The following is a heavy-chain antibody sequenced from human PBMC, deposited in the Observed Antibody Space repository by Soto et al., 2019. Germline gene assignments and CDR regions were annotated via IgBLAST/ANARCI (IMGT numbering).Heavy chain of an antibody. J-gene: IGHJ4*02. CDR2: INVGNGNT. D-gene: IGHD3-16*01. CDR1: GYTFTNYP. V-gene: IGHV1-3*01. Sequence: VQLVQSGAEVKKPGASVKVSCKASGYTFTNYPIHWVRQAPGQGLEWMGWINVGNGNTKYSQKYQGRVTLTRDTSARTAKWDLRGGGSEDTAVFSCASSPKGGHWAQGPRVTVSP. CDR3: ASSPKGGH.